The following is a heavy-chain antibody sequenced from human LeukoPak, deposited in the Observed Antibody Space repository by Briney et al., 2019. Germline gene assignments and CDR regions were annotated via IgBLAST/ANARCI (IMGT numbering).Heavy chain of an antibody. V-gene: IGHV4-59*12. Sequence: SETLSLTCSISGDSISTYYWSWLRQPPGKGLEWIGYIYYSGSTNYNPSLTSRVTISVDTSKNQFSLKLSSVTAADTAVYYCARESAAAAGRGLDYWGQGTLVTVSS. D-gene: IGHD6-13*01. CDR3: ARESAAAAGRGLDY. CDR1: GDSISTYY. J-gene: IGHJ4*02. CDR2: IYYSGST.